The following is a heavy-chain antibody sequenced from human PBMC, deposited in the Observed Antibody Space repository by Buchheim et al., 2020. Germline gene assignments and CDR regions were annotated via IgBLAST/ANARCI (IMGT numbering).Heavy chain of an antibody. Sequence: EVQLVESGGGLVQPGGSLRLSCAASGFSFSSYSMNWVRQAPGKGLEWVSYIRSDNSAIYYADSVKGRFPISRDNAENSLSLQMNSLRAEDTAVYYCAREGGFGSGWSIDYWGQGTL. D-gene: IGHD3-10*01. V-gene: IGHV3-48*01. CDR1: GFSFSSYS. CDR3: AREGGFGSGWSIDY. CDR2: IRSDNSAI. J-gene: IGHJ4*02.